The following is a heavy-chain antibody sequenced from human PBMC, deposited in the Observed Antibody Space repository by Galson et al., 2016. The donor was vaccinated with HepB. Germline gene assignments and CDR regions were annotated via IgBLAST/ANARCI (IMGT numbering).Heavy chain of an antibody. CDR2: ISSRSTYI. Sequence: SLRLSCAASGFTFSTQSMNWVRQAPGKGLEWVASISSRSTYIHYADSVEGRFTISRDNAENSLYLEMSSLRVEDTAVYYCARERGGSTMASHWFDPWGQGTLVAVSS. CDR3: ARERGGSTMASHWFDP. J-gene: IGHJ5*02. CDR1: GFTFSTQS. D-gene: IGHD4/OR15-4a*01. V-gene: IGHV3-21*01.